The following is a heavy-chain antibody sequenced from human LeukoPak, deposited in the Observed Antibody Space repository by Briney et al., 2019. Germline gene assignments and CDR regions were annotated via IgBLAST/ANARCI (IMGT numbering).Heavy chain of an antibody. D-gene: IGHD3-10*02. CDR3: ARDPPMSGYALDV. J-gene: IGHJ3*01. V-gene: IGHV3-33*01. Sequence: GGSLRLSCEASGFNFYTHAMHWVRQAPGMGLEWVAFTWFDGSNNYYADFVWGRFTISKDNSENTLYLQMNNLRAEDTAVYYCARDPPMSGYALDVWGQGTMVTVSS. CDR1: GFNFYTHA. CDR2: TWFDGSNN.